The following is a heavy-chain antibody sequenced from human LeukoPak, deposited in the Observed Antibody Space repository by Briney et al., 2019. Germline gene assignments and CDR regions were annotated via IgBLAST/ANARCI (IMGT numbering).Heavy chain of an antibody. J-gene: IGHJ4*02. V-gene: IGHV3-74*01. CDR2: VDHGGIGT. Sequence: GGSLRLSCAASGSSFTSYWMHWVRQPPGKGLMCVARVDHGGIGTAYADAVTGRFTISRDNAKNTVYLQMNSLILEDTAVYYCVTDLGWGQGTLVSVSS. CDR3: VTDLG. CDR1: GSSFTSYW.